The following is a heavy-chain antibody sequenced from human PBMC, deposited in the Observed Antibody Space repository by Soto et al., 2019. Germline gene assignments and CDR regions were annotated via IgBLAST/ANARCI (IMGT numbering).Heavy chain of an antibody. J-gene: IGHJ4*02. Sequence: HPGGSLRLSCAASGFSFNNYAMSWVRQAPGKGLEWVSGVSGSGGTYYADSVKGRFTISRDNSKNTVNLQMNSLRAEDTAVYYCAKDRGYNNGWSFDYWGQGTLVTVSS. CDR1: GFSFNNYA. CDR3: AKDRGYNNGWSFDY. V-gene: IGHV3-23*01. CDR2: VSGSGGT. D-gene: IGHD6-19*01.